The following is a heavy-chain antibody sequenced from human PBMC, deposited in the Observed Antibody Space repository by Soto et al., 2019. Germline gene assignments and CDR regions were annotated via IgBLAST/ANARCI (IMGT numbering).Heavy chain of an antibody. D-gene: IGHD3-9*01. Sequence: QVQLVESGGGVVQPGRSLRLSCVASGFTFINYGIHWVRQAPGKGLEWVTVISYDGNTKYYADSVKGRFTISRDNSKNTLYLQLNSLRPEDTAVYYCVKDYYDTLAGYYGPDYWGQGTLVTVSS. J-gene: IGHJ4*02. CDR3: VKDYYDTLAGYYGPDY. CDR2: ISYDGNTK. CDR1: GFTFINYG. V-gene: IGHV3-30*18.